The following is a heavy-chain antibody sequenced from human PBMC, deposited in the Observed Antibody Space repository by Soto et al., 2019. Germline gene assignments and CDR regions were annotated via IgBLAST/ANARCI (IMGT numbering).Heavy chain of an antibody. CDR2: IYYSGST. D-gene: IGHD4-17*01. CDR3: ARPITLGDYGDYGAFGGHLSSQWYFDL. CDR1: GGSISSSSYY. J-gene: IGHJ2*01. Sequence: QLQLQESGPGLVKPSETLSLTCTVSGGSISSSSYYWGWIRQPPGKGLEWIGSIYYSGSTYYNPSLKSRVTISVDTSKNQFSLKLSSVTAADTAVYYCARPITLGDYGDYGAFGGHLSSQWYFDLWGRGTLVTVSS. V-gene: IGHV4-39*01.